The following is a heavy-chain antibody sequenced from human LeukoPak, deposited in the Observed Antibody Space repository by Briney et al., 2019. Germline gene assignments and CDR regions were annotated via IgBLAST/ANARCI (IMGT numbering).Heavy chain of an antibody. CDR2: MSGSSVST. CDR1: GFAFSSYW. V-gene: IGHV3-23*01. Sequence: GGSLRLSCAASGFAFSSYWMHWVRQAPGKGLEWVSVMSGSSVSTYYGDSVKGRFTISRDNSKNTLYLQMNSLRAEDTAVYYCVGDGRDGYNIYFHHWGQGTLVTVSS. J-gene: IGHJ1*01. D-gene: IGHD5-24*01. CDR3: VGDGRDGYNIYFHH.